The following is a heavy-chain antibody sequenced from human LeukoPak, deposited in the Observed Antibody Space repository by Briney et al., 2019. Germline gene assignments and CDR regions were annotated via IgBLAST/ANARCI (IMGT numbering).Heavy chain of an antibody. V-gene: IGHV1-46*01. J-gene: IGHJ4*02. CDR3: ARDYYGGHNLYNFDF. CDR1: GYTFSRYA. Sequence: ASVKVSCKASGYTFSRYAINWVRQAPGQGLEWMGMINPSGGRTTYAKKFQGRVTMTRDTSTNTVYTELSSLRSDDTAVYYCARDYYGGHNLYNFDFWGQGTRVIVSS. D-gene: IGHD3-10*01. CDR2: INPSGGRT.